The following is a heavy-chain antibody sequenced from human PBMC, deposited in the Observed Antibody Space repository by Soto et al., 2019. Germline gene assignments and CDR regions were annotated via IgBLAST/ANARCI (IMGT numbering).Heavy chain of an antibody. CDR3: ARDVVSVTGRYFDL. V-gene: IGHV4-31*03. CDR2: IYYSGST. Sequence: QVQLQESGPGLVKPSQTLSLTCTVSGGSISSGGYYWSVRRQHPGKRLECIGYIYYSGSTYYHPSLKSRVSISVNTSKYRFSLKVSAVTAAETALYYCARDVVSVTGRYFDLWGRGTLVTVSS. J-gene: IGHJ2*01. D-gene: IGHD2-15*01. CDR1: GGSISSGGYY.